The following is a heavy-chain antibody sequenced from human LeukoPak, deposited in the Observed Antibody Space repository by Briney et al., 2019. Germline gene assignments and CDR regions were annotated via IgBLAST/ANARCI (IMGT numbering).Heavy chain of an antibody. CDR1: GFTFSSYV. D-gene: IGHD2-21*02. V-gene: IGHV3-30*18. CDR2: ISFDGSNR. Sequence: PGRSLRLSCAASGFTFSSYVMHWVRQAPGKGLEWVGVISFDGSNRYYADSVKGRFTISRDNSKKTVFLQMNSLRAEDTAVYYCAKALKTWGYCGGDCSNVHTFDFWGQGTMVTVSS. CDR3: AKALKTWGYCGGDCSNVHTFDF. J-gene: IGHJ3*01.